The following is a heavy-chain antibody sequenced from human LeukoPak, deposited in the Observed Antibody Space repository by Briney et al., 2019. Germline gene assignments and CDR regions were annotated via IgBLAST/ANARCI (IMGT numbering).Heavy chain of an antibody. V-gene: IGHV4-61*01. D-gene: IGHD3-16*01. CDR1: GGSISSSSYY. J-gene: IGHJ4*02. CDR3: AREGIEGDFDY. Sequence: SETLSLTCTVSGGSISSSSYYWGWIRQPPGKGLEWIGYIYYSGSTNYNPSLKSRVTISVDTSKNQFSLKLSSVTAADTAVYYCAREGIEGDFDYWGQGTLVTVSS. CDR2: IYYSGST.